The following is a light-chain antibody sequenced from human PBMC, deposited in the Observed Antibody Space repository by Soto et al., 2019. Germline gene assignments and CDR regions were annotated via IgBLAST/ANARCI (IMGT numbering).Light chain of an antibody. CDR3: QSYDSSLSGSGV. CDR1: SSNIGADYD. J-gene: IGLJ3*02. CDR2: GND. V-gene: IGLV1-40*01. Sequence: QSVLTQPPSVSGAPGQRVTISCTGSSSNIGADYDVNWYQQFPGTAPKLLIYGNDNRPSGVPDRFSGSKSDTSASLAVTGLQAEDEADYYCQSYDSSLSGSGVFGGGTKVTVL.